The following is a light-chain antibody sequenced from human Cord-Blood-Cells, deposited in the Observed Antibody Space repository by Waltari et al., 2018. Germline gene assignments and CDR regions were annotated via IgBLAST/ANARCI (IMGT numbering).Light chain of an antibody. CDR3: QEYNNWAT. CDR2: GAS. V-gene: IGKV3-15*01. Sequence: IVMTQSPATLSVSPGERATLSCRASQSVSSNLAWYQQKPGQAPRLLIYGASTRATGIPARFSGIASGTEFTRTISSLQSEDFAVYDCQEYNNWATFGEGTKVEIK. CDR1: QSVSSN. J-gene: IGKJ1*01.